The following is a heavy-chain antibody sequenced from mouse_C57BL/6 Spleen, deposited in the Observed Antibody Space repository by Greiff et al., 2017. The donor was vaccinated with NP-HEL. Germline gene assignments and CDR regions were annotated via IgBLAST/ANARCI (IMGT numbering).Heavy chain of an antibody. Sequence: VQLQQSGPGLVQPSQSLSITCTVSGFSLTSYGVHWVRQSPGKGLEWLGVIWRGGSTDYNAAFMSRLSITKDNSKSQVFFKMNSLQADDTAIYNCAKRGENWVYYYAMDYWGQVTSVTVAS. V-gene: IGHV2-5*01. CDR1: GFSLTSYG. D-gene: IGHD4-1*01. J-gene: IGHJ4*01. CDR2: IWRGGST. CDR3: AKRGENWVYYYAMDY.